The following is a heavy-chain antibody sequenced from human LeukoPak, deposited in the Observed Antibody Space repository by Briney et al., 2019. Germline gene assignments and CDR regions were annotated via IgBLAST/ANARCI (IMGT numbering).Heavy chain of an antibody. D-gene: IGHD3-9*01. CDR1: GYSFTSYW. CDR2: IYPGDSDT. Sequence: GESLKISCKGSGYSFTSYWIGWVRQMPGKGLEWMGIIYPGDSDTRYSPSFQGQVTISADKSISTAYLQWSSLKASDTAMYYCARSPDYDILTGYSGGPRYFDYWGQGTLVTVSS. V-gene: IGHV5-51*01. J-gene: IGHJ4*02. CDR3: ARSPDYDILTGYSGGPRYFDY.